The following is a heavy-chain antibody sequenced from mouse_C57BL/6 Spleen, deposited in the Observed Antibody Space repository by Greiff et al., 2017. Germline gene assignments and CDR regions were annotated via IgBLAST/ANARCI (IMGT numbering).Heavy chain of an antibody. J-gene: IGHJ2*01. CDR3: ARVVLRPYFDY. Sequence: QVQLQQPGAELVKPGASVKMSCKASGYTFTSYWITWVKQRPGQGLEWIGDIYPGSGSTNYNETFKSKATLTVDTSSITAYMQLISLTSEDSAVYYCARVVLRPYFDYGGQGTTLTVSS. D-gene: IGHD1-1*01. V-gene: IGHV1-55*01. CDR2: IYPGSGST. CDR1: GYTFTSYW.